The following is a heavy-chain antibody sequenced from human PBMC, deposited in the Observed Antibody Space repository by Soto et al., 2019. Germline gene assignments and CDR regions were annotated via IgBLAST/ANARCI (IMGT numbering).Heavy chain of an antibody. CDR2: ISSSSNTI. D-gene: IGHD2-15*01. J-gene: IGHJ6*02. Sequence: GGSLRLSCAASGFTFSSYEMNWVRQAPGRGLEWVSYISSSSNTIYYADSVKGRFTISRDNAKNSLYLQMNSLRAEDTAVYYCARDKMVTYNYYGMDVWGQGTTVTVSS. V-gene: IGHV3-48*03. CDR1: GFTFSSYE. CDR3: ARDKMVTYNYYGMDV.